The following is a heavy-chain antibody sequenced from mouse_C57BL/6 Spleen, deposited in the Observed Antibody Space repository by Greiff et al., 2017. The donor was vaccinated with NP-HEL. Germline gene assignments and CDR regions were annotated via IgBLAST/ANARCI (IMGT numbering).Heavy chain of an antibody. Sequence: VQLQQSGPGLVQPSQSLSITCTVSGFSLTSYGVHWVRQSPGKGLEWLGVIWSGGSTDYNAAFISRLSISKDNSKSQVFFKMNSLQADDTAIYYCARNGGYDYDGGYAMDYWGQGTSVTVSS. CDR2: IWSGGST. J-gene: IGHJ4*01. V-gene: IGHV2-2*01. CDR3: ARNGGYDYDGGYAMDY. D-gene: IGHD2-4*01. CDR1: GFSLTSYG.